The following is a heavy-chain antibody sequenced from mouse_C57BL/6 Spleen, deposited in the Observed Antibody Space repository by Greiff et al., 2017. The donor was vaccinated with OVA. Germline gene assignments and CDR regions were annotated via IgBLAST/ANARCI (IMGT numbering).Heavy chain of an antibody. Sequence: QVQLQQPGTELVKPGASVKLSCKASGYTFTSYWMHWVKQRPGQGLEWIGNINPSNGGTNYNEKFKSKATLTVDKSSSTAYMQLSSLTSEDSAVDYCARDSNPYYYAMDYWGQGTSVTVSS. V-gene: IGHV1-53*01. J-gene: IGHJ4*01. CDR2: INPSNGGT. CDR3: ARDSNPYYYAMDY. D-gene: IGHD2-5*01. CDR1: GYTFTSYW.